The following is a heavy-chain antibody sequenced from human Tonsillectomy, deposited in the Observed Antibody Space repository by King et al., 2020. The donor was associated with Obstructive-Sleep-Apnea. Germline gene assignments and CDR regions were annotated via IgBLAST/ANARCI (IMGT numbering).Heavy chain of an antibody. D-gene: IGHD6-13*01. Sequence: LPLQESGPGLVKPSETLSLTCTVSGGSVSSGSYYWRWIRQPPGKGLEWIGYIYYSGSTNYNPSLKSRVTISVDTSKNQFSLKLSSVTAADTAVYYCARLGGGAAAGFYYFDYWGQGTLVTVSS. CDR1: GGSVSSGSYY. J-gene: IGHJ4*02. V-gene: IGHV4-61*01. CDR3: ARLGGGAAAGFYYFDY. CDR2: IYYSGST.